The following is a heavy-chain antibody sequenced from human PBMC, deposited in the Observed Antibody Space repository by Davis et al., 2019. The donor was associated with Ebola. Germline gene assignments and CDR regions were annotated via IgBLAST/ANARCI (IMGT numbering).Heavy chain of an antibody. CDR2: THYGSQWYY. CDR1: GDSVPRNSAA. V-gene: IGHV6-1*01. CDR3: ARRANWGFDY. J-gene: IGHJ4*02. D-gene: IGHD7-27*01. Sequence: SQTLSLTCAISGDSVPRNSAAWNWIRQSPSRGLEWLGRTHYGSQWYYDYAVSVKSRITINPDTSKNQFSLQLNSVTPEDTAVYYCARRANWGFDYWGQGTLVTVSS.